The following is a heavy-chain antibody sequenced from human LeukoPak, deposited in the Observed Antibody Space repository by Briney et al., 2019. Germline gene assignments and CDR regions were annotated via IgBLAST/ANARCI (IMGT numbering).Heavy chain of an antibody. CDR1: GFTFSSYS. CDR2: ISSSSTYR. J-gene: IGHJ4*02. D-gene: IGHD6-6*01. CDR3: ARDLEYSSSSGY. Sequence: PGGSLRLSCAASGFTFSSYSMSWVRQAPGKGLEWVSSISSSSTYRYYAASVRGRFTISRDNAKNSLYLQMNSLRAEDTAVYYCARDLEYSSSSGYWGQGTLVTVSS. V-gene: IGHV3-21*01.